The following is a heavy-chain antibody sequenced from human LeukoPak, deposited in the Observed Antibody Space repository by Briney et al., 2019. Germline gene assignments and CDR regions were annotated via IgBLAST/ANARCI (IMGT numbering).Heavy chain of an antibody. CDR3: ATHRRSHGSEF. V-gene: IGHV4-59*12. CDR2: VYYTGTT. CDR1: GLSFEHYF. Sequence: SETLSLTCTVSGLSFEHYFWSWIRQPPGKGLEWIGYVYYTGTTDYSPSLKSRLTISADTSKKQFSPKLTSGTAADTAVYYCATHRRSHGSEFWGQGTLVSVSS. J-gene: IGHJ4*02. D-gene: IGHD3-10*01.